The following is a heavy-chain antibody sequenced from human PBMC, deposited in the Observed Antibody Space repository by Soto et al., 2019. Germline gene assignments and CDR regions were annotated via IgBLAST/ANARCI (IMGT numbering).Heavy chain of an antibody. Sequence: QVQLVQSGAEVKKPGASVKVSCKTSGYTFTSYHISWVRQAPGQGLEWMGWISAYNGNTNYAQKLQSRVTMTTDTYTSTAETELRSLRSDGTAVYYCATDTPPTDYWGQGTLVTVSS. V-gene: IGHV1-18*01. CDR1: GYTFTSYH. J-gene: IGHJ4*02. CDR3: ATDTPPTDY. CDR2: ISAYNGNT.